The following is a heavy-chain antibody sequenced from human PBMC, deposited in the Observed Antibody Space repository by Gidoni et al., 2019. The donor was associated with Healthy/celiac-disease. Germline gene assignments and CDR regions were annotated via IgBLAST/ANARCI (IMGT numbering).Heavy chain of an antibody. CDR3: ARGRAYCSSTSCYPGDY. D-gene: IGHD2-2*01. J-gene: IGHJ4*02. V-gene: IGHV1-18*01. CDR2: ISAYNGNT. CDR1: GYTVTSYG. Sequence: QVQLVQSGAEATKPGATVKVSCRATGYTVTSYGISWVRQAPGQGLEWMGWISAYNGNTNYAQQLQGRVTMTTDTSTSTAYRELRSLRSDDTAVYYCARGRAYCSSTSCYPGDYWGQGTLVTVSS.